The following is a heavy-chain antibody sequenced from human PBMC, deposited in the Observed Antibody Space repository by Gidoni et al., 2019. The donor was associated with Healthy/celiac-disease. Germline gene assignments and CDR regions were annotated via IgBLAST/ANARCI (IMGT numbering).Heavy chain of an antibody. CDR2: INPSGGST. CDR3: ARVDTMEGASFAP. Sequence: QVQLVQSGAEVKKPGAAVKVSCKASGYTVTSYYMHWVRQAPGQGLEWMGIINPSGGSTSYAPKFQGRVTMTRDTSTSTVYMELSSLRSEDTAVYYCARVDTMEGASFAPWGQGTLVTVSS. V-gene: IGHV1-46*01. CDR1: GYTVTSYY. J-gene: IGHJ5*02. D-gene: IGHD3-10*01.